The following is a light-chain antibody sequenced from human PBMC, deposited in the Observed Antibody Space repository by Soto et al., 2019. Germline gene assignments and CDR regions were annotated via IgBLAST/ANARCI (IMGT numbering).Light chain of an antibody. CDR3: CSFAGSNSWG. CDR2: EAT. V-gene: IGLV2-23*01. J-gene: IGLJ3*02. Sequence: QSALTQPASVSGSPGQSITICCTGTSSDVGTYDLVSWYLHHPGAAPKLIIYEATRRPSGISNRFSGSKSGNTASLTISGLQAEDEADYYCCSFAGSNSWGFGGGTKLTVL. CDR1: SSDVGTYDL.